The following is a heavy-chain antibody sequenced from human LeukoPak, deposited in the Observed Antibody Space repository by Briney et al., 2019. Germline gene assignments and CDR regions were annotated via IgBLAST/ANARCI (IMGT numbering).Heavy chain of an antibody. D-gene: IGHD3-22*01. V-gene: IGHV3-23*01. CDR3: AKWWLLLNPQPDTFDY. Sequence: QPGESLRLSCATSGFTFSSYAMSWVRQAPGKGLEWVSAISGSGGSTYYADSVKGRFTISRDNSKNTLYLQMNSLRAEDTAVYYCAKWWLLLNPQPDTFDYWGQGTLVTVSS. J-gene: IGHJ4*02. CDR2: ISGSGGST. CDR1: GFTFSSYA.